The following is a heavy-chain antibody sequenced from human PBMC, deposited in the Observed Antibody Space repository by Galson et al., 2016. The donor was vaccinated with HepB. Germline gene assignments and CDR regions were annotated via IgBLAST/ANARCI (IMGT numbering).Heavy chain of an antibody. CDR3: ATFLGGSPFSFYHHGMDV. D-gene: IGHD3-10*01. Sequence: SLRLSCAASGFTLINAWMNWVRQAPGKGLEWVGRIKSKTDAGTIDYAAPVKDRFTISRDDSENMLYLQMNSLKTEDTAIYYCATFLGGSPFSFYHHGMDVWGQGTTVTVSS. J-gene: IGHJ6*02. CDR1: GFTLINAW. CDR2: IKSKTDAGTI. V-gene: IGHV3-15*01.